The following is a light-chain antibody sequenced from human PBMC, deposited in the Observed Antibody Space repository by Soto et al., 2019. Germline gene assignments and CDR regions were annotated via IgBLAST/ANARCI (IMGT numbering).Light chain of an antibody. CDR1: RNVSIY. V-gene: IGKV1-39*01. J-gene: IGKJ2*01. CDR2: ATS. CDR3: QQSHTAPK. Sequence: EISLTQSPSSLAASVGDRLTLTCRASRNVSIYLNWYQHKPGKGPTLLIHATSNLQIGVPSRFSGSGSGTDFTLTISSLQPEDFATYYCQQSHTAPKFGQGTKLEIK.